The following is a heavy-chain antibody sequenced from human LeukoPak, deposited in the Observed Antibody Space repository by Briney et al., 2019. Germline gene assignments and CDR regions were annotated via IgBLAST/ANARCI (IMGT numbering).Heavy chain of an antibody. Sequence: PGGSLRLSCAASGFTFSSYAMHWVRQAPGKGLEWVAVISYDGSNKYYADSVKGRFTISRDNSKNTLYLQMNSLRAEDTAVYYCARDRLAEYSDSALSVWGKEPLVTVSS. J-gene: IGHJ4*02. D-gene: IGHD2/OR15-2a*01. CDR1: GFTFSSYA. V-gene: IGHV3-30-3*01. CDR3: ARDRLAEYSDSALSV. CDR2: ISYDGSNK.